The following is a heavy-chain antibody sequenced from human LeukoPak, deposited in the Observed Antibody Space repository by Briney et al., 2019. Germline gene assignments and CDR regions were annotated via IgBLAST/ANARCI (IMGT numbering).Heavy chain of an antibody. CDR2: IRGSGGNT. V-gene: IGHV3-23*01. Sequence: GGSLRLSCAASRFTFSTYSMNWVRQAPGKGLEWVSAIRGSGGNTYYADSVKGRFTISRDNSKNTLYLQMNSLRADDTAAYYCAKLLNDYGDYYFDSWGQGTLVTVSS. D-gene: IGHD4-17*01. CDR1: RFTFSTYS. J-gene: IGHJ4*02. CDR3: AKLLNDYGDYYFDS.